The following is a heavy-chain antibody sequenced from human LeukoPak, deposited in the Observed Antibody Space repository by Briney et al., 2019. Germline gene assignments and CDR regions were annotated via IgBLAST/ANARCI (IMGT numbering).Heavy chain of an antibody. D-gene: IGHD3-3*01. V-gene: IGHV3-23*01. CDR3: ARGFLEWFCPFDY. Sequence: GGSLRLSCAASGFTFSSYAMSWVRQAPGKGLEWVSAISGSGGSTYYADSVKGRFTISRDNSKNTLYLQMNSLRAEDTAVYYCARGFLEWFCPFDYWGQGTLVTVSS. CDR2: ISGSGGST. J-gene: IGHJ4*02. CDR1: GFTFSSYA.